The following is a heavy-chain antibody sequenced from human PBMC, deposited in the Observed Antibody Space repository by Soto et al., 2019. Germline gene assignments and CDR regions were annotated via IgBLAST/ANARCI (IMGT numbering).Heavy chain of an antibody. CDR2: INPSGGVT. V-gene: IGHV1-2*02. D-gene: IGHD7-27*01. J-gene: IGHJ3*02. CDR3: ETGDVSGAFDI. CDR1: GYTFTGYY. Sequence: GDSVKVSCKASGYTFTGYYMHWVRQAPGQELEWMGWINPSGGVTNYAQKFHGRVNMTRDTSISTAYMERSRLGSDDTAVYYCETGDVSGAFDIWGQGTMGTVSS.